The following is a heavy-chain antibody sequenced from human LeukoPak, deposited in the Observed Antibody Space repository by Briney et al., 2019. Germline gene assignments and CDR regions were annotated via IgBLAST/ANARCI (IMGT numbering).Heavy chain of an antibody. CDR3: ARCNSSYYDILTGYDYYYYGMDV. CDR1: GGTFSSYA. J-gene: IGHJ6*04. D-gene: IGHD3-9*01. CDR2: IIPIFGTA. Sequence: SVKVSCKASGGTFSSYAISWVRQAPGQGLEWMGGIIPIFGTANYAQKFQGRVTITADETTSTAYMELSSLRSEDTAVYYCARCNSSYYDILTGYDYYYYGMDVWGKGTTVTVSS. V-gene: IGHV1-69*13.